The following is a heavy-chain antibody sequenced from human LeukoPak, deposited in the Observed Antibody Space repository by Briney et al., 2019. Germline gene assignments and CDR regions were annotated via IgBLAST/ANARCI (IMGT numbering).Heavy chain of an antibody. D-gene: IGHD3-16*01. CDR2: ISGSGDST. Sequence: GGSLRLSCAASGFTFSSYAMSWVRQAPGKGLEWVSTISGSGDSTYYSDSVKGRFTISRDNSENTLYLQLNSLRAEDTAVYYCAKGGWGTVLDYWGQGTLVTVSP. CDR1: GFTFSSYA. CDR3: AKGGWGTVLDY. V-gene: IGHV3-23*01. J-gene: IGHJ4*02.